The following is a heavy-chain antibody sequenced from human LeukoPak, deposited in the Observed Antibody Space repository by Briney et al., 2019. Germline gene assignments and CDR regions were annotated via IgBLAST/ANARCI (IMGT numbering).Heavy chain of an antibody. D-gene: IGHD6-19*01. CDR1: GYTFTNYD. CDR3: ASYLIAVAGSFDY. Sequence: AASVKVSCKASGYTFTNYDINWVRQAPGQGLEWMGRIIPILGIANYAQKFQGRVTITADKSTSTAYMELSSLRSEDTAVYYCASYLIAVAGSFDYWGQGTLVTVSS. V-gene: IGHV1-69*04. CDR2: IIPILGIA. J-gene: IGHJ4*02.